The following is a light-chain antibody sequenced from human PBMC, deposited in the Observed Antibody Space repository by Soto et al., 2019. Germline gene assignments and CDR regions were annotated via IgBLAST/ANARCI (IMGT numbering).Light chain of an antibody. CDR3: SSFTNSILV. Sequence: QSALTQPASVSGSPGQSITISCTGTSSDVGSYNLVSWYQHHPGKAPKLMIYEGTKRPSGVSNRFSGSKSGNTASLTISGLQAEDEADYYCSSFTNSILVFGGGTKLTVL. V-gene: IGLV2-14*02. CDR2: EGT. J-gene: IGLJ3*02. CDR1: SSDVGSYNL.